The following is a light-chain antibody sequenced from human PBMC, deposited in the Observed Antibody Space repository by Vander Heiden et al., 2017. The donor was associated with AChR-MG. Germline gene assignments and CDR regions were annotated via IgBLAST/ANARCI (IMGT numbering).Light chain of an antibody. CDR3: CSYAGSFYV. CDR2: DVS. Sequence: QSALTQPRSVSGSPGQSVTISSTATRSDVGGYNYVSWYHQHPGKAPKLMIYDVSKRPSGIPESFSGSKSGNTASLTISGLQAEDEADYYCCSYAGSFYVFGTGTKVTVL. J-gene: IGLJ1*01. V-gene: IGLV2-11*01. CDR1: RSDVGGYNY.